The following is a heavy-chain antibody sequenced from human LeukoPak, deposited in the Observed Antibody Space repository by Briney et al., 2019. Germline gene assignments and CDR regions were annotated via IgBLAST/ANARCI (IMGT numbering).Heavy chain of an antibody. Sequence: PGGSLRLSCAASGFSFSSYGMHWVRQAPGKGLEWVAVISYDGSNKYYADSVKGRFTISRDNSKNTLYLQMNSLRDEDTAVYYCAKVSAVGGFYYYGMDVWGQGTTVTVSS. D-gene: IGHD6-19*01. J-gene: IGHJ6*02. V-gene: IGHV3-30*18. CDR2: ISYDGSNK. CDR3: AKVSAVGGFYYYGMDV. CDR1: GFSFSSYG.